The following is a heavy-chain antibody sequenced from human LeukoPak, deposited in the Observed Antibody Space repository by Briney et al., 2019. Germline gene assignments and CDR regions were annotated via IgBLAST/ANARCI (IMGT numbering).Heavy chain of an antibody. D-gene: IGHD3-22*01. CDR1: GGSISSISSNNYH. CDR3: ARVGISPYYYDSSGYYRHIFDY. CDR2: IYYSGST. J-gene: IGHJ4*02. Sequence: SETLSLTCIVSGGSISSISSNNYHWGWIRQPPGKGLEWIGSIYYSGSTYYNPSLKSRVTISVDTSKNQFSLKLSSVTAADTAVYYCARVGISPYYYDSSGYYRHIFDYWGQGTLVTVSS. V-gene: IGHV4-39*01.